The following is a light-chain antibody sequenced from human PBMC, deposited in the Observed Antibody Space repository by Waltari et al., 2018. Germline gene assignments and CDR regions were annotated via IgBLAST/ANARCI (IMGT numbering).Light chain of an antibody. CDR3: SSYTSSSPYV. V-gene: IGLV2-14*03. CDR2: DVS. J-gene: IGLJ1*01. CDR1: SSDVGGYHY. Sequence: QSALTQPASVSGSPGQSITIPCTGTSSDVGGYHYVSWYQQHPGKAPKLMIYDVSNRPSGVSNRFSGSKSGNTASLTISGLQAEDEADYYCSSYTSSSPYVFGTGTKVTVL.